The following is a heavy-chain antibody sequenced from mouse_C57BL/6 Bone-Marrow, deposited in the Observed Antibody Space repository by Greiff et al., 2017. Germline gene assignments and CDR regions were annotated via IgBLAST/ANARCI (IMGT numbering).Heavy chain of an antibody. J-gene: IGHJ3*01. Sequence: EVKVEESGGGLVQPGGSVKLSCAASGFTFSDAWMDWVRQSPEKGLEWVAEISNKANNHAKYYAESVKGRFTISRDDYKSSVYLQMKSIRAEDTGIYDCTSRIYYYRWFAYWGQGTLVTVSA. D-gene: IGHD1-1*01. CDR1: GFTFSDAW. CDR3: TSRIYYYRWFAY. CDR2: ISNKANNHAK. V-gene: IGHV6-6*01.